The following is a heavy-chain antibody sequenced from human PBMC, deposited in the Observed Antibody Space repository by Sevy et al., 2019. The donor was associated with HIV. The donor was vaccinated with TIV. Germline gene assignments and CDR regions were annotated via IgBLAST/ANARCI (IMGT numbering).Heavy chain of an antibody. D-gene: IGHD2-15*01. CDR1: GFTLSDAW. J-gene: IGHJ4*02. V-gene: IGHV3-15*01. Sequence: GGSLRLSCAAFGFTLSDAWMSWVRQAPGKGLQWVGRIKSKTDGGTTDYAAPMKGRFTISRDDSKNTLYLQMNSLKTEDPALYYCTLEGLYCSGGSCYSEGFDSWGQGTLVTVSS. CDR2: IKSKTDGGTT. CDR3: TLEGLYCSGGSCYSEGFDS.